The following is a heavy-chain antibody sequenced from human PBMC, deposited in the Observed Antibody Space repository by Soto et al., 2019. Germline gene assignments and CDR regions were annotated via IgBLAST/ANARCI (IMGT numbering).Heavy chain of an antibody. J-gene: IGHJ4*01. CDR1: GFSLSDYW. CDR2: ISVDGRDT. D-gene: IGHD6-19*01. CDR3: VRAPEQRPIDF. Sequence: GGSLRLSCAASGFSLSDYWKHWVRQVPGKGLLWVSRISVDGRDTTYADSVKGRFTISRDNAKNTLYLQMGSLRAEDTAVYYCVRAPEQRPIDFWGHERLVTVSS. V-gene: IGHV3-74*03.